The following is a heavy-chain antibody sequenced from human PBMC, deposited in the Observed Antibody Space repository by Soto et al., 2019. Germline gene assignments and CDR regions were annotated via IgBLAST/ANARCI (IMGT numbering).Heavy chain of an antibody. Sequence: SETLSLTCTVSGGSISSGGYYWSWIRQHPGKGLEWIGYIYYSGSTYYNPSLKSRVTISVDTSKNQFSLKLSSVTAADTAVYYCAREGSTSLNFFDYWSQGSPDTVSS. CDR2: IYYSGST. CDR3: AREGSTSLNFFDY. CDR1: GGSISSGGYY. J-gene: IGHJ4*02. V-gene: IGHV4-31*03. D-gene: IGHD2-2*01.